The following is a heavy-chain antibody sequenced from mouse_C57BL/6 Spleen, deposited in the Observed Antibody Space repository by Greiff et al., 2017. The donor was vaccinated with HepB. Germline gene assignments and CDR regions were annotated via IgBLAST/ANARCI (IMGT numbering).Heavy chain of an antibody. J-gene: IGHJ3*01. CDR2: IHPNSGIT. D-gene: IGHD4-1*01. CDR3: ARDWDGFAY. CDR1: GYTFTSYW. V-gene: IGHV1-64*01. Sequence: QVQLQQPGAELVKPGASVKLSCKASGYTFTSYWMHWVKQRPGQGLEWIGMIHPNSGITNYNEKFKSKATLTVDKSSSTAYMQLSSLTSEDSAVYYCARDWDGFAYWGQGTLVIVSA.